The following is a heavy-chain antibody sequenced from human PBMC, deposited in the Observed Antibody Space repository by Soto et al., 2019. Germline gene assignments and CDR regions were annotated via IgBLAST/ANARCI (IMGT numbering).Heavy chain of an antibody. Sequence: QVQLVQSGAEVRKPGSSAKVSCKASGGTFSNYAIDWVRQAPGQGLEWMGGSIPILGTGNYAQKFQGRVTITADTSTNTAYMEVSSLRSEDTAMYFCATRRGYSYGVDAFDMWGQGTMVIVSS. CDR2: SIPILGTG. CDR1: GGTFSNYA. J-gene: IGHJ3*02. CDR3: ATRRGYSYGVDAFDM. V-gene: IGHV1-69*06. D-gene: IGHD5-18*01.